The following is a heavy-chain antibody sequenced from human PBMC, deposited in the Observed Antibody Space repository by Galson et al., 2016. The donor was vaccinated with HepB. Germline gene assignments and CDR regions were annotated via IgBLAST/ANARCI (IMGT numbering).Heavy chain of an antibody. J-gene: IGHJ4*02. CDR1: GGSISKSSYY. Sequence: SETLSLTCTVSGGSISKSSYYWGWIRQPPGKGLEWIGSIYYSGSTYYNPSLKSRVTISVDTSKNRFSLKLSSVTAADTAVYYCATSPSFAYTIGWYIGIYWGQGTLVTVSS. D-gene: IGHD6-19*01. V-gene: IGHV4-39*01. CDR3: ATSPSFAYTIGWYIGIY. CDR2: IYYSGST.